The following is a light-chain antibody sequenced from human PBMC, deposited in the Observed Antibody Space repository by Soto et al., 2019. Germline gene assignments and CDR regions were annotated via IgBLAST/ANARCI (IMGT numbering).Light chain of an antibody. Sequence: QSVLTQSPSASASLGASVNLTCTLSSGQSNYAIAWHQQQPEKGPRFLMKLNSDGSHTKGDGIPDRFSGSSSGAERYLTISSLQSEDEADYYCQTWGTGPLFGGGTKLTVL. J-gene: IGLJ3*02. CDR1: SGQSNYA. CDR3: QTWGTGPL. V-gene: IGLV4-69*01. CDR2: LNSDGSH.